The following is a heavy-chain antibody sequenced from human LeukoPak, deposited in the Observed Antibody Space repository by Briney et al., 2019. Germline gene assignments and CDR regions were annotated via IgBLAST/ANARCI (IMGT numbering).Heavy chain of an antibody. CDR2: IYYSGST. V-gene: IGHV4-39*01. CDR1: GGSISSSSYY. Sequence: SETLSLTCTVSGGSISSSSYYWGWIRQPPGKGLEWIGSIYYSGSTYFNPSLKSRVTISVDTSKNQFSLKLSSVTAADTAVYYCARAVTGSYHEYYFDYWGQGTLVTVSS. D-gene: IGHD1-14*01. CDR3: ARAVTGSYHEYYFDY. J-gene: IGHJ4*02.